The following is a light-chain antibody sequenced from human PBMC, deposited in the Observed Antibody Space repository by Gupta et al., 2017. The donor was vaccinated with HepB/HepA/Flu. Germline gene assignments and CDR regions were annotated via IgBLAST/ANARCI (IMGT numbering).Light chain of an antibody. V-gene: IGKV4-1*01. CDR2: WSS. Sequence: DIVMTQSPDSLAVSLVERATINCKSSQSVLFSSNNKNYLAWYQQKPGQPPKLLIYWSSTRQSGVPDRFSGSGSGTDFTLTISSLQAEDVAVYYCQQYYTTPHTFGRGTKLEIK. CDR3: QQYYTTPHT. CDR1: QSVLFSSNNKNY. J-gene: IGKJ2*01.